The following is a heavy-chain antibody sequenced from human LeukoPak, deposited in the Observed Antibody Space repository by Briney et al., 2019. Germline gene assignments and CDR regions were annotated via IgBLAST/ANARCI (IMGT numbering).Heavy chain of an antibody. V-gene: IGHV3-7*04. CDR2: VSRDGSEK. D-gene: IGHD6-19*01. CDR1: GFTFGYYW. Sequence: GGSLRLSCAASGFTFGYYWMNWVRQTPGKGLEWLAIVSRDGSEKYYVDSVKGRFTISRDNAENSLYLQLNSLRAEDPGLYYCAKEALEWLPDYWGQGTLVTVSS. CDR3: AKEALEWLPDY. J-gene: IGHJ4*02.